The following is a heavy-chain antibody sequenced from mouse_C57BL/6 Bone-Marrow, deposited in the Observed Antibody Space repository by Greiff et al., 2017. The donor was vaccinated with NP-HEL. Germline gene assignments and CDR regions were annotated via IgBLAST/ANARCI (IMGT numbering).Heavy chain of an antibody. V-gene: IGHV1-81*01. Sequence: QVQLKESGAELARPGASVKLSCKASGYTFTSYGISWVKQRTGQGLEWIGEIYPRSGNTYYNEKFKGKATLTADKSSSTAYMELRSLTSEDSAVYFCARRGAGYFDYWGQGTTLTVSS. CDR1: GYTFTSYG. J-gene: IGHJ2*01. CDR2: IYPRSGNT. CDR3: ARRGAGYFDY.